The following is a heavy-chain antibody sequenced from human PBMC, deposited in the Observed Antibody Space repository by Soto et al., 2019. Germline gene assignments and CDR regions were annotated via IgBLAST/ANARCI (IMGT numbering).Heavy chain of an antibody. CDR3: ARYGRTLRFSARGVSFDY. D-gene: IGHD3-3*01. V-gene: IGHV4-31*03. CDR1: GGSISSGGYY. J-gene: IGHJ4*02. CDR2: IYYSGST. Sequence: SETLSLTCTVSGGSISSGGYYWSWIRQHPGKGLEWIGYIYYSGSTYYNPSLKSRVTISVDTSKNQLSLKLSSVTAADTAVYYCARYGRTLRFSARGVSFDYWGQGTLVTVSS.